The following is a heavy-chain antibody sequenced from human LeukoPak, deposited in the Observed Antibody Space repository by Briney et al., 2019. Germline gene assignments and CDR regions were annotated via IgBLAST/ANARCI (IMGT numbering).Heavy chain of an antibody. CDR1: GFPLSTSGMC. D-gene: IGHD3-22*01. CDR3: ARMFYDSSGYNLDY. V-gene: IGHV2-70*01. CDR2: IDWDDDK. Sequence: SGPTLVNPTQTLTLTCTFSGFPLSTSGMCVSWIRQPPGKALEWLALIDWDDDKYYSTSLKTRLTISKDTSKNQVVLTMTNMDPVDTATYYCARMFYDSSGYNLDYWGQGTLVTVSS. J-gene: IGHJ4*02.